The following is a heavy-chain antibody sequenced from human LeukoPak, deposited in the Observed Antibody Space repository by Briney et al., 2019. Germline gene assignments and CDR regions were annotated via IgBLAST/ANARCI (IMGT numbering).Heavy chain of an antibody. V-gene: IGHV3-23*01. CDR2: IFPSGGEI. D-gene: IGHD1-14*01. CDR3: ARAGGYFDY. Sequence: GGPLRLSCAASGFTFSTFAMIWVRQPPGKGLEWVSSIFPSGGEIHYADSVRGRFTISRDNSKSTLSLQMNSLRAEDTAVYYCARAGGYFDYWGQGTLVTVSS. CDR1: GFTFSTFA. J-gene: IGHJ4*02.